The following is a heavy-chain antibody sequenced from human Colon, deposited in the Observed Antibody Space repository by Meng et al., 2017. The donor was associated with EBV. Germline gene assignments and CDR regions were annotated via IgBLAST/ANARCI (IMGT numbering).Heavy chain of an antibody. V-gene: IGHV4-4*02. CDR2: ILHAGVT. CDR3: ARGEDYTWDV. Sequence: QGHLPESGPRLVKPSGTLSLTCSVSDDSTIRSNWWSWVRQPPGKGLEWIGEILHAGVTNYNPSLKSRVSMSVDRSRIQASLNLNSVTAADTAIYYCARGEDYTWDVWGQGIQVTVSS. D-gene: IGHD3-16*01. J-gene: IGHJ4*02. CDR1: DDSTIRSNW.